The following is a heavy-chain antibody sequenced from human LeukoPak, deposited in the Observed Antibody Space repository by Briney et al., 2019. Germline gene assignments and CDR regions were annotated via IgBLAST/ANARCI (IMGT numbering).Heavy chain of an antibody. CDR3: AKETPTYREFDY. V-gene: IGHV3-30*04. CDR1: GFTFSSYA. D-gene: IGHD2/OR15-2a*01. CDR2: ISYDGSNK. J-gene: IGHJ4*02. Sequence: GGSLRLSCAASGFTFSSYAMHWVRQAPGKGLEWVAVISYDGSNKYYADSMKGRFTISRDNSKNTLYLQMNSLRGEDTAVYYCAKETPTYREFDYWGQGTLVTVSS.